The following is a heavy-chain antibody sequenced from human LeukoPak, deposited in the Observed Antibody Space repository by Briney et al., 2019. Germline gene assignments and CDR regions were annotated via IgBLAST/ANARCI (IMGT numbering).Heavy chain of an antibody. D-gene: IGHD6-19*01. J-gene: IGHJ4*02. CDR2: INHSGST. Sequence: SETLSLTCAVYGGSFSGYYWSWIRQPPGKGLEWIGEINHSGSTNYNPSLKSRVTISVDTSKNQFSLKLSSVTAADTAAYYCARFAVAGPFDYWGQGTLVTVSS. V-gene: IGHV4-34*01. CDR1: GGSFSGYY. CDR3: ARFAVAGPFDY.